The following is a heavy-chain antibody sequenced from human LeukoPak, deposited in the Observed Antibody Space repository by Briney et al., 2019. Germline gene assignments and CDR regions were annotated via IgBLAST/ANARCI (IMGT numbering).Heavy chain of an antibody. CDR2: ISYDGSNK. Sequence: GGSLRLSCAASGFTFSSYGMHWARQAPGKGLEWVAVISYDGSNKYYADSVKGRFTISRDNSKNTLYLQMNSLRAEDTAVYYCAKDQGSAAAGTMDYWGQGTLVTVSS. V-gene: IGHV3-30*18. CDR1: GFTFSSYG. CDR3: AKDQGSAAAGTMDY. J-gene: IGHJ4*02. D-gene: IGHD6-13*01.